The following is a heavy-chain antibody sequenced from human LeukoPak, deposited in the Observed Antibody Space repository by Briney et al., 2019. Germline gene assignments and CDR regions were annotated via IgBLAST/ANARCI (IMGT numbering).Heavy chain of an antibody. Sequence: ASVKVSGKASEYTFTSYYMHWVRQAPGQGLEWMGIINPSGGSTSYAQKFQGRVTMTRDMSTSTVYMELSSLRSEDTAVYYCARVLIMTSRLNAFDIWGQGTMVTVSS. CDR2: INPSGGST. D-gene: IGHD3-16*01. CDR3: ARVLIMTSRLNAFDI. V-gene: IGHV1-46*01. J-gene: IGHJ3*02. CDR1: EYTFTSYY.